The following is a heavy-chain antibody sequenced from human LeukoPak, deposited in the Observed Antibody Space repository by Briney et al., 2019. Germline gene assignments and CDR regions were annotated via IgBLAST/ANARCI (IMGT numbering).Heavy chain of an antibody. CDR2: IYSGGST. CDR3: ARGNYDILTLDY. V-gene: IGHV3-66*01. Sequence: GGSLRLSCAASGFTVSSNYMSWVRQAPGKGLEWVSVIYSGGSTYYADSVKGRFTISRDNSKNTLHLQMNSLRAEDTAVYYCARGNYDILTLDYWGQGTLVTVSS. CDR1: GFTVSSNY. D-gene: IGHD3-9*01. J-gene: IGHJ4*02.